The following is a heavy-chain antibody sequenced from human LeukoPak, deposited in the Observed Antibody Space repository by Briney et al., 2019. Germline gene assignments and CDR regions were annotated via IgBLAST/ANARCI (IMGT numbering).Heavy chain of an antibody. J-gene: IGHJ1*01. CDR2: IHSDGSST. CDR1: GFTFRTYW. V-gene: IGHV3-74*01. D-gene: IGHD3-3*01. CDR3: AIDQYGKPDDDC. Sequence: WGSLTPTCVASGFTFRTYWRHWVRQAPGKGLVWVARIHSDGSSTTYADSVKGRFTISRDNAKNTLYLLMNSLRAEDTAVYYFAIDQYGKPDDDCWGQGTLVTVSS.